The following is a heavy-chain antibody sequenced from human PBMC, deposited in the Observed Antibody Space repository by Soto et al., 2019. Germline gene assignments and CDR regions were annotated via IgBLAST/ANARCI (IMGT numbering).Heavy chain of an antibody. Sequence: PGGSLRLSCAVSGFTFSTYSMTWVRQTPGKGLKWVSTISGSGGNTYYADSVKGRFTISRDNSKNTLYLQMNNLRAEDTAVYYCAKVHDRSGYAFDYWGQGTLVTVSS. D-gene: IGHD3-22*01. CDR2: ISGSGGNT. CDR1: GFTFSTYS. CDR3: AKVHDRSGYAFDY. J-gene: IGHJ4*02. V-gene: IGHV3-23*01.